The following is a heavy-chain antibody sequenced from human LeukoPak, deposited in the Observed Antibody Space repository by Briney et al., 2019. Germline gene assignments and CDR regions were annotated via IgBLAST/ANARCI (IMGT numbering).Heavy chain of an antibody. J-gene: IGHJ4*02. CDR1: GFTFSSYS. CDR2: ISSSSSYI. Sequence: PGGSLRLSCAASGFTFSSYSMNWVRQAPGKGLEWVSSISSSSSYIYYADSVKGRFTISRDNAKNPLYLQMNSLRAEDTAVYYCARDPPPQIAFDYWGQGTLVTVSS. CDR3: ARDPPPQIAFDY. V-gene: IGHV3-21*01. D-gene: IGHD2/OR15-2a*01.